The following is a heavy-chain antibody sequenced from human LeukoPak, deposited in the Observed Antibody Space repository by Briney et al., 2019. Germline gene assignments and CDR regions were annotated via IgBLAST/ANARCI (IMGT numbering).Heavy chain of an antibody. D-gene: IGHD3-10*01. CDR1: GGSISSYY. CDR2: IYYSGST. J-gene: IGHJ4*02. CDR3: ARVVYGSGSYYPDY. Sequence: SKTLSLTCTVSGGSISSYYWSWIRQPPGKGLEWIGYIYYSGSTNYNPSLKSRVTISVDTSKNQFSLKLSSVTAADTAVYYCARVVYGSGSYYPDYWGQGTLVTVPS. V-gene: IGHV4-59*01.